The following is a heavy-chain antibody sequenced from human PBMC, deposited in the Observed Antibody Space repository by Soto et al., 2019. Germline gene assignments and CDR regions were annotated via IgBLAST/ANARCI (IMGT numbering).Heavy chain of an antibody. Sequence: PGGSLRLSCAASGFTFAGYAMTWVRQAPGKGLEWVSGISGSGGSTHYADSVKGRFTISRDNSKNTLYLQMNSLRAEDTALYYCAKGAWDFGFRWFGPWGQGTLVTVS. D-gene: IGHD3-16*01. J-gene: IGHJ5*02. CDR3: AKGAWDFGFRWFGP. CDR2: ISGSGGST. CDR1: GFTFAGYA. V-gene: IGHV3-23*01.